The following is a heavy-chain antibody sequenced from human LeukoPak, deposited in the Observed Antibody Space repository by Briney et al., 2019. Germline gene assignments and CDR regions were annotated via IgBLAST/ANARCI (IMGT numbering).Heavy chain of an antibody. J-gene: IGHJ4*02. CDR2: IYYSGNT. V-gene: IGHV4-59*01. CDR3: ATFPHQLLVPYYFDY. D-gene: IGHD2-8*02. CDR1: GGSISSDY. Sequence: TTSETLSLTCTVSGGSISSDYWSWIRQPPGKGLEWIGNIYYSGNTNYNPSLKSRVTISVDTLRNQFSLNLSSVTAADTAVYYCATFPHQLLVPYYFDYWGQGTLVTVSS.